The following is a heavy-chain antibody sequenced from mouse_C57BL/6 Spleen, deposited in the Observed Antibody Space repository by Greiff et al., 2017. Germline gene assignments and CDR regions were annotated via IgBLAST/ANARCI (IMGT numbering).Heavy chain of an antibody. CDR1: GFNITNTY. J-gene: IGHJ3*01. V-gene: IGHV14-3*01. D-gene: IGHD2-4*01. Sequence: VQLQQSVAELVRPGASVKLSCTASGFNITNTYMHWVKQRPEQGLEWIGRIDPANGNTKYAPKFPGKDTITADKSSNTAYLQLSSLAFEDSAIYNCAFCDYDWFAYWGQGTLVTVSA. CDR2: IDPANGNT. CDR3: AFCDYDWFAY.